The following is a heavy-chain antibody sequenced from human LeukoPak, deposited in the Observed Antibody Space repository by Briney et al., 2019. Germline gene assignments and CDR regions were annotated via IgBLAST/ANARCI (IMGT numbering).Heavy chain of an antibody. Sequence: ASVKVSCKASGYTFTSYDINWVRQATGQGLDWMGWMNPNSGNTGYAQKFQGRVTMTRNTSISTAYMELSSLRSEDTAVYYCARGLYDYVWGSYRYNAFDIWGQGTMVTVSS. V-gene: IGHV1-8*01. D-gene: IGHD3-16*02. CDR3: ARGLYDYVWGSYRYNAFDI. CDR1: GYTFTSYD. CDR2: MNPNSGNT. J-gene: IGHJ3*02.